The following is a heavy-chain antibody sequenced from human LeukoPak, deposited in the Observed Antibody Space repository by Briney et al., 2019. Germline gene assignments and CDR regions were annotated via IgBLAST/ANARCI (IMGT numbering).Heavy chain of an antibody. D-gene: IGHD3-3*01. V-gene: IGHV4-39*01. CDR2: IYYSGST. CDR1: GGSISSSNYY. Sequence: SETLSLTWTVSGGSISSSNYYWGWIRQPPGKGLEWIGSIYYSGSTYYNPSLKSRVTISVDTSKNQFSLKLSSVTAADTAVYYCVRITIFGYGIYWGQGTLVTVSS. J-gene: IGHJ4*02. CDR3: VRITIFGYGIY.